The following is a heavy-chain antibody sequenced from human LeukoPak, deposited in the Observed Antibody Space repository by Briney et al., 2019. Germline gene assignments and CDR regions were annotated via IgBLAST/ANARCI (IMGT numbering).Heavy chain of an antibody. CDR1: GISYRNYA. Sequence: GGSLRLSCAASGISYRNYAMSWVRQAPARGPEWVSSLRGNDETFYADSVKGRFTLSRDDSRNTVYLQLNNLRVEDTAIYYCARASWVSDPDAVRWGQGTQVTVSS. CDR3: ARASWVSDPDAVR. CDR2: LRGNDET. V-gene: IGHV3-23*01. D-gene: IGHD3-10*01. J-gene: IGHJ4*02.